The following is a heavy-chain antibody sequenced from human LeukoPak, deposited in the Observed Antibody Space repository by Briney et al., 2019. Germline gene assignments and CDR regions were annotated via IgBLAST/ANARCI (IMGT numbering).Heavy chain of an antibody. V-gene: IGHV1-58*02. CDR1: GFTXTSSA. D-gene: IGHD3-22*01. CDR2: IVVGSGNT. J-gene: IGHJ3*02. Sequence: GASVKVSCKASGFTXTSSAMQWVRQARGQRLEWIGWIVVGSGNTNYAQKFQGRVTITRDMSTSTAYMELSSLRSEDTAVYYCAAVAVVITDAFDIWGQGTMVTVSS. CDR3: AAVAVVITDAFDI.